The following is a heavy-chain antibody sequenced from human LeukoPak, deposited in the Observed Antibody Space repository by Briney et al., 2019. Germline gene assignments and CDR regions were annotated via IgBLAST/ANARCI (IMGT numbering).Heavy chain of an antibody. CDR2: MNPNSGNT. D-gene: IGHD2-2*02. Sequence: GASVKVSCKASGYTFTSYDINWVRQATGQGLEWMGWMNPNSGNTGYAQKFQGRVTMTRNTSISTAYMELSSLRSEDTAVYYCARWAGLCTTNNCYNPFDYWGQGTLVTVSS. CDR3: ARWAGLCTTNNCYNPFDY. J-gene: IGHJ4*02. CDR1: GYTFTSYD. V-gene: IGHV1-8*02.